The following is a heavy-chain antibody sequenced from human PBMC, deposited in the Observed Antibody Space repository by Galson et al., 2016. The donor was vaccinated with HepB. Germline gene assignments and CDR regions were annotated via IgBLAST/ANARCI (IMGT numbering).Heavy chain of an antibody. CDR2: IYHIGST. D-gene: IGHD3-9*01. J-gene: IGHJ3*02. Sequence: ETLSLTCAVSGDSISSSNCWSWVRQPPGKGLEWIGQIYHIGSTNYNPSLKSRVTISVDTSKNQLSLKLNSVTAADTAVYFCARGTYYDVLTDSIELRDDAFHIWGQGTMVTISS. CDR1: GDSISSSNC. V-gene: IGHV4-4*01. CDR3: ARGTYYDVLTDSIELRDDAFHI.